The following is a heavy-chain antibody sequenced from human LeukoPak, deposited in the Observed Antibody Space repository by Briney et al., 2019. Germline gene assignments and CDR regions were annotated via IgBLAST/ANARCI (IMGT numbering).Heavy chain of an antibody. D-gene: IGHD6-13*01. Sequence: PRGSLRLSCAASGFTFSTFWMTWVRQAPGKGLEWVANIKPDGSEKSYVDSVKGRFTISRDNAKNSLYLEMNSLRAEDTALYYCTRNTVAAAGDDWGQGTLVTVSS. CDR2: IKPDGSEK. CDR3: TRNTVAAAGDD. J-gene: IGHJ4*02. CDR1: GFTFSTFW. V-gene: IGHV3-7*01.